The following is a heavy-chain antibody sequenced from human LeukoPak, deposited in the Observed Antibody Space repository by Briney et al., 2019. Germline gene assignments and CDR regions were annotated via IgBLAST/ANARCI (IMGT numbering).Heavy chain of an antibody. CDR3: ARESWFGELSYYYYYGMDV. V-gene: IGHV3-30*04. CDR1: GFTFSSYA. J-gene: IGHJ6*04. CDR2: ISYDGSNK. D-gene: IGHD3-10*01. Sequence: GRSLRLSCAASGFTFSSYAMHWVRQAPGKGLEWVTVISYDGSNKYYADSVKGRFTISRDNSKNTLYLQMNSLRAEDTAVYYCARESWFGELSYYYYYGMDVWGKGTTVTVSS.